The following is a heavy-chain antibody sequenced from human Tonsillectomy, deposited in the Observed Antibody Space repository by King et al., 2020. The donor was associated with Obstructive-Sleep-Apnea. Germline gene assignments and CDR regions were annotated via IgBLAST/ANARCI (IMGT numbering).Heavy chain of an antibody. V-gene: IGHV3-30-3*01. CDR2: ISYDGSNK. J-gene: IGHJ4*02. D-gene: IGHD1-26*01. CDR1: GFTFSSYA. CDR3: ARDESGSYDGAYYFDY. Sequence: VQLVESGGGVVQPGRSLRLSCAASGFTFSSYAMHWVRQAPGKGLEWVAVISYDGSNKYYADSVKGRFTISRDNSKNTLYLQMNSLRAEDTAVYYCARDESGSYDGAYYFDYWGQGTLVTVSS.